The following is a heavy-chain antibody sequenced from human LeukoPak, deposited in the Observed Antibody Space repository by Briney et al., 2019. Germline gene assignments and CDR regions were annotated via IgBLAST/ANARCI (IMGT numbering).Heavy chain of an antibody. CDR2: INPNSGGT. D-gene: IGHD6-19*01. Sequence: ASVKVSCKXSGYTFTGYYMHWVRQAPGQGLEWMGRINPNSGGTNYAQKFQGRVTMTRDTSISTAYMELSRLRSDDTAVYYCARVNLAVAHRWIDYWGQGTLVTVSS. J-gene: IGHJ4*02. CDR1: GYTFTGYY. V-gene: IGHV1-2*06. CDR3: ARVNLAVAHRWIDY.